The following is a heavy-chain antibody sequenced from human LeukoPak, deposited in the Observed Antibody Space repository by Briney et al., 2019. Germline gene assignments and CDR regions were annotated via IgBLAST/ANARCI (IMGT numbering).Heavy chain of an antibody. D-gene: IGHD6-19*01. Sequence: ASVKVSCEASGYTFTSYDINWVPQATGQGLEWMGWMNPNSGNTGYSQKSQGRVTMTRNTSINTAYMELSSLRSEDTAVYYCARGESVAGTARPSGYWGQGTLVTVSS. V-gene: IGHV1-8*01. CDR1: GYTFTSYD. CDR2: MNPNSGNT. J-gene: IGHJ4*02. CDR3: ARGESVAGTARPSGY.